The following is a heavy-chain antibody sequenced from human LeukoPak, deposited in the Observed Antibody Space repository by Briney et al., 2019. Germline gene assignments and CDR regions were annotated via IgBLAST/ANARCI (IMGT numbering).Heavy chain of an antibody. CDR2: INHSGST. V-gene: IGHV4-34*01. D-gene: IGHD2-2*01. Sequence: PSETLSLTCAVYGGSFSGYYWSWIRQPPGKGLEWIGEINHSGSTNYNPSLKSRVTISVDTSKNQFSLKLSSVTAADTAVYYCARGRLQYQLLWRYEDAFDIWGQGTMVTVSS. J-gene: IGHJ3*02. CDR1: GGSFSGYY. CDR3: ARGRLQYQLLWRYEDAFDI.